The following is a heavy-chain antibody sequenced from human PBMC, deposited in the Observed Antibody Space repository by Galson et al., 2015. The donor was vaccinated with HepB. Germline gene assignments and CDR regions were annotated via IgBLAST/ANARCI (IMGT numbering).Heavy chain of an antibody. CDR2: SDWDDDK. Sequence: PALVKPTQTLTLTCTFSGFSLSTSGMCVSWIRQPPGKAPEWLALSDWDDDKYYSTSLKTRLTISKDTSKNQVVLTMTNMDPVDTATYYCARSPISIVGATTRGEYYFDYWGQGTLVTVSS. V-gene: IGHV2-70*01. J-gene: IGHJ4*02. CDR1: GFSLSTSGMC. D-gene: IGHD1-26*01. CDR3: ARSPISIVGATTRGEYYFDY.